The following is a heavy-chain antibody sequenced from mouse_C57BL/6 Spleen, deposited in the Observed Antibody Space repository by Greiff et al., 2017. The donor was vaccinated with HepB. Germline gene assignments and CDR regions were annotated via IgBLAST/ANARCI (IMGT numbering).Heavy chain of an antibody. J-gene: IGHJ1*03. CDR1: GFTFSSYT. D-gene: IGHD1-1*01. CDR2: ISGGGGNT. CDR3: ARQKTYYYGSSYVGYWYFDV. V-gene: IGHV5-9*01. Sequence: EVNLVESGGGLVKPGGSLKLSCAASGFTFSSYTMSWVRQTPEKRLEWVATISGGGGNTYYPDSVKGRFTISRDNAKNTLYLQMSSLRSEDTALYYCARQKTYYYGSSYVGYWYFDVWGTGTTVTVSS.